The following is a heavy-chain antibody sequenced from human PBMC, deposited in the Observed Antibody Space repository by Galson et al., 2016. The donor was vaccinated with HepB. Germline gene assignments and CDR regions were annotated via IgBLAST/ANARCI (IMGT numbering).Heavy chain of an antibody. CDR1: GFTFSRYE. J-gene: IGHJ4*02. V-gene: IGHV3-23*01. CDR3: VRDFDY. Sequence: SLRLSCAASGFTFSRYEMNWVRQAPGKGLEWVSVIDDNGANIYYADSVKGRFTISRDNSDNTLSLQMNRLRAEDTARYYCVRDFDYWGQGTQVTVSS. CDR2: IDDNGANI.